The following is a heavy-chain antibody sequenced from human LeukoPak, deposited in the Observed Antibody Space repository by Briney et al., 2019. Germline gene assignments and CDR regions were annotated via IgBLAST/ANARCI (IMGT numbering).Heavy chain of an antibody. CDR2: INPSGGNT. D-gene: IGHD2-2*01. CDR1: GYTFTSYY. J-gene: IGHJ4*02. Sequence: ASVKVSCKASGYTFTSYYMHWVRQAPGQGLEWMGIINPSGGNTNYAQRFQGRVTMTRDMSTSTVYMDLSSLRSEDTAMYYCARDRREYQLLFDYWGQGTLVTVSS. V-gene: IGHV1-46*01. CDR3: ARDRREYQLLFDY.